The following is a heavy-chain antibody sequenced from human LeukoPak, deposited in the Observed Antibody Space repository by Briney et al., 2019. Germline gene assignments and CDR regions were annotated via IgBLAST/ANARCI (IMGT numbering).Heavy chain of an antibody. D-gene: IGHD3-10*01. CDR2: INPSGGST. J-gene: IGHJ5*02. V-gene: IGHV1-46*01. CDR1: GYTFTSYY. Sequence: GASVKVSCKASGYTFTSYYMHWVRQAPGQGLEWMGIINPSGGSTSYAQKFQGRVTMTRDTSTSTVYMELSSLRSEDTAVYYCARGRTYYYGSGSYYRSWFDPWGQGTLVTVSS. CDR3: ARGRTYYYGSGSYYRSWFDP.